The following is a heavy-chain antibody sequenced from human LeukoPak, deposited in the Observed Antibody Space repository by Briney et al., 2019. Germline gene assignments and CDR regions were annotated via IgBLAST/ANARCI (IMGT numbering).Heavy chain of an antibody. D-gene: IGHD3-9*01. CDR3: ARVTRLRYFDWLSKSNWFDP. CDR2: INPNSGGT. V-gene: IGHV1-2*02. J-gene: IGHJ5*02. Sequence: ASVKVSCKASGYTFTGYYMHWVRQAPGQGLEWMGWINPNSGGTNYAQKFQGRVTMTRDTSISTAYMELSRLRSDDTAVYYCARVTRLRYFDWLSKSNWFDPWGQGTLVTVSS. CDR1: GYTFTGYY.